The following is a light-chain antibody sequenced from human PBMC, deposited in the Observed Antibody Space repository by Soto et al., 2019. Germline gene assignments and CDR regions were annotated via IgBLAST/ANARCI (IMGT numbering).Light chain of an antibody. CDR2: SAS. V-gene: IGKV3-20*01. J-gene: IGKJ1*01. Sequence: EIGLTQSPGTLSLSPGERATLSCRASQSVSSRYLAWYQQRPGQAPRLLLSSASTRATGVPDRFSGSGSGTDFTPTISRLQPEDFAVYYCQQYDGTPSRTFGQRTKVEIK. CDR1: QSVSSRY. CDR3: QQYDGTPSRT.